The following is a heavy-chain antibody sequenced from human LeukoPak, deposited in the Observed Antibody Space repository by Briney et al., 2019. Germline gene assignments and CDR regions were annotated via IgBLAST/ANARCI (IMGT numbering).Heavy chain of an antibody. V-gene: IGHV4-39*01. CDR3: ASLAVAGLSEGY. CDR2: IYYSGST. D-gene: IGHD6-19*01. J-gene: IGHJ4*02. Sequence: PSETLSLTCTVSGGSISSDSYYWAWIRQPPGKGLEWIASIYYSGSTYYNPSLMSRVTISVDTSRNQFSLKLSSVTAADTAVYYCASLAVAGLSEGYWGQGTLVIVSS. CDR1: GGSISSDSYY.